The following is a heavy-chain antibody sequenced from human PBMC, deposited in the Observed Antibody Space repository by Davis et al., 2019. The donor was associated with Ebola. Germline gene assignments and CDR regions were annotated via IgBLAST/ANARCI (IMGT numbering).Heavy chain of an antibody. V-gene: IGHV1-3*01. CDR3: ARDSHGRPWLDPIDY. CDR2: INAGNGNT. CDR1: GYTFTSYA. D-gene: IGHD6-19*01. J-gene: IGHJ4*02. Sequence: ASVKVSCKASGYTFTSYAMPWVRQAPGQRLEWMGWINAGNGNTKYSQKFQGRVTITRDTSASTAYMELSSLRSEDTAVYYCARDSHGRPWLDPIDYWGQGTLVTVSS.